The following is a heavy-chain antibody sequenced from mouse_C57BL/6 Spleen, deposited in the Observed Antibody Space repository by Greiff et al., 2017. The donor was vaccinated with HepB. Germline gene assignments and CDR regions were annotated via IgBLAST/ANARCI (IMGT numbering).Heavy chain of an antibody. CDR3: TRRRQYYFDY. D-gene: IGHD6-1*01. V-gene: IGHV1-15*01. Sequence: VQLQQSGAELVRPGASVTLSCKASGYTFTDYEMHWVKQTPVHGLEWIGAIDPETGGTAYNQKFKGKAILTADKSSSTAYMELRSLTSEDSAVYYCTRRRQYYFDYGGQGTTLTVSA. CDR1: GYTFTDYE. J-gene: IGHJ2*01. CDR2: IDPETGGT.